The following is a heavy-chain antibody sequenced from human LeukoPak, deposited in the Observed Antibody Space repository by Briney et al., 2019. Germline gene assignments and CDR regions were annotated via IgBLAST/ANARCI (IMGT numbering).Heavy chain of an antibody. Sequence: PSETLSLTCTVSGGSISSYLWSWIRQPPGKGLEWIGYIYDSGSTNYNPSLKRRVTISVDTSKNQFSLKLSSVTAADTAVYYCARDRGAAAAIDSWGQGTLVTVSS. J-gene: IGHJ4*02. CDR3: ARDRGAAAAIDS. V-gene: IGHV4-59*01. D-gene: IGHD3-10*01. CDR2: IYDSGST. CDR1: GGSISSYL.